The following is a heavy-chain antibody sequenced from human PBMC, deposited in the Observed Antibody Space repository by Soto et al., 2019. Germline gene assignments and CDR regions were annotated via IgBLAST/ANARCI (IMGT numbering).Heavy chain of an antibody. V-gene: IGHV4-4*07. CDR3: ARESRSGAGTVEY. CDR1: GASISNYY. J-gene: IGHJ4*02. D-gene: IGHD6-13*01. CDR2: IYASGNT. Sequence: QVQLQESGPGLVKPSETLSLTCTVSGASISNYYWSWIRQPAGKGLEWIGRIYASGNTNYNPSLKSRVTMSVDTSKNQFSLNLNSVTAADTAVYYCARESRSGAGTVEYWGQGTLVTVSS.